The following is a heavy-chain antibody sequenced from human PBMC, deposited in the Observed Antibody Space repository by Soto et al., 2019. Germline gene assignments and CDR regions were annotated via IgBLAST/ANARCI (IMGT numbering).Heavy chain of an antibody. J-gene: IGHJ5*02. V-gene: IGHV4-59*01. Sequence: SETLSLTCSVSGGSISRYYWSCIRQPPGKGLEWIGYAYYSGDTGYNPSLQSRVTMAVDTSKNQVSLKLTSVTAADTAVYYCARDRSTYGGGGTGEVKENWFDPWGQGALVTVSS. CDR1: GGSISRYY. D-gene: IGHD2-8*01. CDR2: AYYSGDT. CDR3: ARDRSTYGGGGTGEVKENWFDP.